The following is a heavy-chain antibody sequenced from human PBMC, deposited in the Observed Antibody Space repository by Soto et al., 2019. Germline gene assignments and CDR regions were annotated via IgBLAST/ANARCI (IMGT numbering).Heavy chain of an antibody. CDR1: GLTFSNYA. Sequence: AGGSLRLSCATSGLTFSNYAMSWVRQAPGGGLEWVSSMSGSSSTTYYADSVKGRFTVSRDNFKNTLYLQMNSLRAEDTAVYYCATCLRTTSCSIDYWGQGTLVTVSS. CDR3: ATCLRTTSCSIDY. CDR2: MSGSSSTT. V-gene: IGHV3-23*01. J-gene: IGHJ4*02. D-gene: IGHD2-2*01.